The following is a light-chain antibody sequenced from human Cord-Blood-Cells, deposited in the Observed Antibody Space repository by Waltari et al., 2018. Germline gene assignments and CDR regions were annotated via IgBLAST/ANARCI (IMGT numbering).Light chain of an antibody. J-gene: IGLJ3*02. CDR1: SSTIGSNY. Sequence: QSVLTQPPPASGTPGQRVTLSCSGSSSTIGSNYVYWYQQLPGTAPKLLIYRNNQRPSGVPDRFSGSKSGTSASLAISGLRSEDEADYYCAAWDDSLSGPVFGGGTKLTVL. V-gene: IGLV1-47*01. CDR3: AAWDDSLSGPV. CDR2: RNN.